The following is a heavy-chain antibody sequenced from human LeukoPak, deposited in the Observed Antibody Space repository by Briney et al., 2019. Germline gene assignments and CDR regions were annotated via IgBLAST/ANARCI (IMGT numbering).Heavy chain of an antibody. CDR1: GFTFSSYG. CDR3: ARGGSMIVVGTVDAFDI. Sequence: PGGSLRLSCAASGFTFSSYGMSWVRQAPGKGLEWVSAISGSGGSTYYADSVKGRFTISRDNAKNSLYLQMNSLRAEDTAVYYCARGGSMIVVGTVDAFDIWGQGTMVTVSS. J-gene: IGHJ3*02. CDR2: ISGSGGST. V-gene: IGHV3-23*01. D-gene: IGHD3-22*01.